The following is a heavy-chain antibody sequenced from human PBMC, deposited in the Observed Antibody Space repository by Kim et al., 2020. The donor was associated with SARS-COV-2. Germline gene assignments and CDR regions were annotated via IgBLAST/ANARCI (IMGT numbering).Heavy chain of an antibody. CDR2: TI. Sequence: TIYYADSGKGRFTISRDNAKNSLYLQMNSLGDEDTAVYYCARASGRAFDIWGQGTMVTVSS. J-gene: IGHJ3*02. V-gene: IGHV3-48*02. D-gene: IGHD3-10*01. CDR3: ARASGRAFDI.